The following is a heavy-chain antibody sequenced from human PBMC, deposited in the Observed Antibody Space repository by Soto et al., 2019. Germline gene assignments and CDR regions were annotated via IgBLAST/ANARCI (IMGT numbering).Heavy chain of an antibody. CDR1: GYTFTGYY. Sequence: GASVKVSCKASGYTFTGYYMHWVRQAPGQGLEWMGWINPNSGGTNYAQKCQGRVTMTRDTSISTAYMELSRLRSDDTAVYYCARKSFSRSPPITGTTRGLYGMDVWGQGTTVTVS. V-gene: IGHV1-2*02. CDR2: INPNSGGT. CDR3: ARKSFSRSPPITGTTRGLYGMDV. J-gene: IGHJ6*02. D-gene: IGHD1-20*01.